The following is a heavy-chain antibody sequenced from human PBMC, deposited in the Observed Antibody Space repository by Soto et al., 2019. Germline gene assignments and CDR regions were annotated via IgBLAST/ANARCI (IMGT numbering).Heavy chain of an antibody. D-gene: IGHD2-2*01. J-gene: IGHJ6*02. V-gene: IGHV1-24*01. CDR3: ASTGVEIVVVRAVLIV. Sequence: KGLEWMGGFDPEDGETIYAQKFQGRVTMTEDTSTDTAYMELSSLRSEDTAVYFCASTGVEIVVVRAVLIVWGQGTTVPVSS. CDR2: FDPEDGET.